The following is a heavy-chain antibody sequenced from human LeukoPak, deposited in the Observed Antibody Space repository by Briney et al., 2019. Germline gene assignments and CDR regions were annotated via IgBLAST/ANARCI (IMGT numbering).Heavy chain of an antibody. CDR2: IRGGGGSA. Sequence: PGGSLRLSCTASGFTFSAYAMMWVRQAPGKGPEWVSAIRGGGGSAFSADSVKGRFTISRDNSKYTLFLQMNSLRAEDTAVYYCARDPNGDYIGAFDMWGPGTMVTVSS. J-gene: IGHJ3*02. CDR1: GFTFSAYA. V-gene: IGHV3-23*01. D-gene: IGHD4-17*01. CDR3: ARDPNGDYIGAFDM.